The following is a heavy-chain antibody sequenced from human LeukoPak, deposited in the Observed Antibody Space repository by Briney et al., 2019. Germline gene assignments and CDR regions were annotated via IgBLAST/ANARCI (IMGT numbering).Heavy chain of an antibody. CDR2: IKQDESEK. CDR3: ARVSNDFWSGYYLGY. Sequence: PGGSLRLPCAASGFSLSSYWMSWVRQAPGGGLEGLASIKQDESEKYYVDSVKGRFTISRDNAKNSLYLQMNSLRAEDTAVYYCARVSNDFWSGYYLGYWGQGTLVTVSS. J-gene: IGHJ4*02. D-gene: IGHD3-3*01. CDR1: GFSLSSYW. V-gene: IGHV3-7*01.